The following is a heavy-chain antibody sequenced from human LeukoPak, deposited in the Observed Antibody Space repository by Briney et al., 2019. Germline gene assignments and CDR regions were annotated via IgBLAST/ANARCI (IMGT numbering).Heavy chain of an antibody. D-gene: IGHD5-18*01. CDR3: ARIGYSYGPQYYFDY. CDR2: IYYTGGT. CDR1: GGSISSNKYY. Sequence: SETLSLTCSVSGGSISSNKYYWDWIRQLPGKPLDWLGTIYYTGGTYSNPSLKSRVTISVDTSKNQFFLTLRSVAAADTAFYYCARIGYSYGPQYYFDYWGQGTLVTVSS. V-gene: IGHV4-39*07. J-gene: IGHJ4*02.